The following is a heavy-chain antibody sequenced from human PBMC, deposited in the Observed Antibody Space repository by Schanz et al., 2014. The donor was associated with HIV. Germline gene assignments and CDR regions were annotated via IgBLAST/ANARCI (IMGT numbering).Heavy chain of an antibody. J-gene: IGHJ5*02. V-gene: IGHV1-46*01. D-gene: IGHD4-4*01. CDR2: INPSGGST. CDR1: GGRFSSYA. Sequence: QVQLVQSGAEVKKPGSSVKVSCESSGGRFSSYAINWVRQAPGQGLEWMGIINPSGGSTSYAQKFQGRVTMTTDTSTSTAYMELRSLRSDDTAVYYCAREKTTLNWFDPWGQGTLVTVSS. CDR3: AREKTTLNWFDP.